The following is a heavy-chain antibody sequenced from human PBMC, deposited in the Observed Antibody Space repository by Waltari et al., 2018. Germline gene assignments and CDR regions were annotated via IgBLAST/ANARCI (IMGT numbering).Heavy chain of an antibody. CDR2: IYYSGST. D-gene: IGHD2-2*01. CDR1: GGSISSYY. V-gene: IGHV4-59*01. Sequence: QVQLQESGPGLVKPSETLSLTCTVTGGSISSYYWSWIRQPPGKGLEWIGYIYYSGSTNYNPSLKSRVTISVDTSKNQFSLKLSSVTAADTAVYYCARRIVVVPAAMMGWFDPWGQGTLVTVSS. CDR3: ARRIVVVPAAMMGWFDP. J-gene: IGHJ5*02.